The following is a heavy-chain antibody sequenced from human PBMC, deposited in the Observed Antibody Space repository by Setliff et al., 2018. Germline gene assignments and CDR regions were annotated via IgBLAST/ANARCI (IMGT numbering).Heavy chain of an antibody. J-gene: IGHJ6*02. CDR3: ARVSITMVRGVIISYYYYGMDV. CDR1: GYTFTSYA. V-gene: IGHV7-4-1*02. CDR2: INTNTGNP. Sequence: ASVKVSCKASGYTFTSYAMNWVRQAPGQGLEWMGWINTNTGNPTYAQGFTGRFVFSLDTSVSAAYLQISSLKAEDTAVYYCARVSITMVRGVIISYYYYGMDVWGQGTTVTVSS. D-gene: IGHD3-10*01.